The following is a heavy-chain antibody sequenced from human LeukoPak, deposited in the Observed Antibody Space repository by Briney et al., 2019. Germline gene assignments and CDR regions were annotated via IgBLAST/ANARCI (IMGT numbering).Heavy chain of an antibody. CDR3: ARDWYCSSSICYTDRNWFDP. Sequence: GGSLRXSCAASGFTFSDYYMSWIRXAPGKGLEWVSYISTTSSYTDYADSVRGRFTISRDNAKNLLYLQMNSLRPEDTAVYYCARDWYCSSSICYTDRNWFDPWGQGTLVTVSS. D-gene: IGHD2-2*02. J-gene: IGHJ5*02. V-gene: IGHV3-11*05. CDR1: GFTFSDYY. CDR2: ISTTSSYT.